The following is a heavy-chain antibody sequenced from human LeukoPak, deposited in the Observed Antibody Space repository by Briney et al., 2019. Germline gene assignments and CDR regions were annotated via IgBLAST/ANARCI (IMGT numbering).Heavy chain of an antibody. CDR3: ARVFYPPDYDILTGVWQSFDY. J-gene: IGHJ4*02. Sequence: GGSLRLSCAASGFTFSSYWMSWVRQAPGKGLEWVANIKQDGSEKYYVDSVKGRFTISRDNAKNSLYLQMNSLRAEDTAVYYCARVFYPPDYDILTGVWQSFDYWGQGTLVTVSS. CDR2: IKQDGSEK. CDR1: GFTFSSYW. D-gene: IGHD3-9*01. V-gene: IGHV3-7*01.